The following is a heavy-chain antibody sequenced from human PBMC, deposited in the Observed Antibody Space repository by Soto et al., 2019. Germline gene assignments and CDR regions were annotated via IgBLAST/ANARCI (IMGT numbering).Heavy chain of an antibody. D-gene: IGHD5-12*01. CDR2: IWPAGDTT. J-gene: IGHJ4*02. CDR1: GFTFSGYG. Sequence: GGSLGLSCAASGFTFSGYGMHWVRQAPVKGLEWVSYIWPAGDTTHYGDSVKGRFTLSRDNARNLLHLQMDSLRDEDTAVYYCARVDGPTVDTMYFDDWGQGTPVTVSS. V-gene: IGHV3-48*02. CDR3: ARVDGPTVDTMYFDD.